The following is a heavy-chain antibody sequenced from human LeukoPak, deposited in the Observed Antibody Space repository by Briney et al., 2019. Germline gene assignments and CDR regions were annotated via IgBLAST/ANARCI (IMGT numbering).Heavy chain of an antibody. Sequence: SVKVSCKASGGTFSSYAISWVRQAPGQGLEWMGGIIPIFGTANYAQKSQGRVTITADESTSTAYMELSSLRSEDTAVYYCARVESSSWYEMWWFDPWGQGTLVTVSS. CDR1: GGTFSSYA. CDR2: IIPIFGTA. D-gene: IGHD6-13*01. V-gene: IGHV1-69*13. J-gene: IGHJ5*02. CDR3: ARVESSSWYEMWWFDP.